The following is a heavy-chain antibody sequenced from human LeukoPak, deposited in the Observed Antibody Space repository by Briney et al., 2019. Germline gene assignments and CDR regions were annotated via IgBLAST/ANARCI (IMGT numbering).Heavy chain of an antibody. CDR1: GYTFTSYY. CDR2: INPSGGST. V-gene: IGHV1-46*01. D-gene: IGHD3-22*01. J-gene: IGHJ4*02. CDR3: ARVRSSGYQFDY. Sequence: ASVKVSCKASGYTFTSYYMHWVRQAPGQGLEWMGIINPSGGSTSYAQKFQGRVTMTRDTSTSTVYMELSSLRSEDTAMYYCARVRSSGYQFDYWGQGTLVTVSS.